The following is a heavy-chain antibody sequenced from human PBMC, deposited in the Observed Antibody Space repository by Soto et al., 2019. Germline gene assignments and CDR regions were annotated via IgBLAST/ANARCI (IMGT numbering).Heavy chain of an antibody. CDR3: AWVPITGPVDS. J-gene: IGHJ4*02. V-gene: IGHV4-61*01. Sequence: QVQLQESGPGLVKPSETLSLTCTVSGASISSGSYYWSWIRQPPGKGLEWVGNIFHSGTTNYNPSLKSRLFMSVDAAINQFSLRLSSVTAAYTAFYFCAWVPITGPVDSWGQGNLVTVS. D-gene: IGHD1-20*01. CDR2: IFHSGTT. CDR1: GASISSGSYY.